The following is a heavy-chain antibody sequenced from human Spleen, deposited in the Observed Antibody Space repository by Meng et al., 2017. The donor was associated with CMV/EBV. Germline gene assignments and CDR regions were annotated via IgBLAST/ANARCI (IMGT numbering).Heavy chain of an antibody. CDR1: GGTFSSYA. V-gene: IGHV1-69*10. Sequence: SVKVSCKASGGTFSSYAISWVRQAPGQGLEWMGGIIPILGIANYAQKFQGRVTITADKSTSTAYMELSSLRSEDTAVYYCARGLGCSSASCNYYYGLDVWGQGTTVTVSS. J-gene: IGHJ6*02. CDR2: IIPILGIA. CDR3: ARGLGCSSASCNYYYGLDV. D-gene: IGHD2-2*01.